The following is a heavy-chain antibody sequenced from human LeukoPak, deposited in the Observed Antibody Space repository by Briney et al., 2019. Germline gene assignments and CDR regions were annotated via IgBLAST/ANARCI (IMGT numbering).Heavy chain of an antibody. CDR1: GASISSSSYY. CDR3: ARENQRITIFKNWFDP. J-gene: IGHJ5*02. V-gene: IGHV4-61*02. D-gene: IGHD3-9*01. CDR2: IYTSGST. Sequence: PSETLSLTCTVSGASISSSSYYWSWIRQPAGKGLEWIGRIYTSGSTNYNPSLKSRVTISVDTSKNQFSLKLSSVTAADTAVYYCARENQRITIFKNWFDPWGQGTLVTVSS.